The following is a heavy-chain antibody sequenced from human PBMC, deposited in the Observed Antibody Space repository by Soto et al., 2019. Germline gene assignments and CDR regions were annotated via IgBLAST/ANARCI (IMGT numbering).Heavy chain of an antibody. D-gene: IGHD6-19*01. CDR1: GFTFSSYW. CDR2: IKQDGSEK. CDR3: AREIAVAANWFDP. V-gene: IGHV3-7*01. Sequence: EVQLVESGGGLVQPGGSLRISCAASGFTFSSYWMIWVRQDPGKGLEWVANIKQDGSEKYYVDSVKGRFTISRDNAKNSLYLQMNSLRAEETAVYYCAREIAVAANWFDPWGQGTLVTGSS. J-gene: IGHJ5*02.